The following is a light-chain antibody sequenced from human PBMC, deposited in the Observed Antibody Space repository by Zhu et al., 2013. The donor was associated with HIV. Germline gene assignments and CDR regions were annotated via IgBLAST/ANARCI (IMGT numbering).Light chain of an antibody. J-gene: IGKJ1*01. Sequence: EIVLTQSPDTLSLSPGERVTLSCRTSQSVSGSSLAWHQQKPGQAPRLLIYDASNRATGIPARFSGSGSGTDFTLTISSLEPEDFAVYYCQQSHFWRSFGQGTKVEV. CDR1: QSVSGSS. V-gene: IGKV3D-20*02. CDR3: QQSHFWRS. CDR2: DAS.